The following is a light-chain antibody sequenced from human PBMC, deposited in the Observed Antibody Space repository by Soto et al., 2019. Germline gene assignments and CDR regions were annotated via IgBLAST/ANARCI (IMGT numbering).Light chain of an antibody. V-gene: IGLV2-8*01. CDR2: EVS. Sequence: QSALTQPPSASGTPGQSVTIPCTGTSSDVGDYNYVSWYQQHPGKAPKLMIYEVSRRPSGVPDRFSGSKSGNTASLTVSGLQAEDEADYYCSSNAGRNNLVFGGGSKRTVL. CDR3: SSNAGRNNLV. J-gene: IGLJ2*01. CDR1: SSDVGDYNY.